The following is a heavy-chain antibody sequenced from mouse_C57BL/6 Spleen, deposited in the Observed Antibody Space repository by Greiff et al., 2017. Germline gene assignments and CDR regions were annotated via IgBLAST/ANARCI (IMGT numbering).Heavy chain of an antibody. J-gene: IGHJ2*01. CDR3: ARGFSTGTPFDY. V-gene: IGHV1-64*01. Sequence: VQLQQPGAELVKPGASVKLSCKASGYTFTSYWMHWVKQRPGQGLEWIGMIHPNSGSTNYNEKFKSKATLTVDKSSSTAYMQLSSLTSEDSAVYYCARGFSTGTPFDYWGQGTTLTVSS. CDR2: IHPNSGST. CDR1: GYTFTSYW. D-gene: IGHD4-1*02.